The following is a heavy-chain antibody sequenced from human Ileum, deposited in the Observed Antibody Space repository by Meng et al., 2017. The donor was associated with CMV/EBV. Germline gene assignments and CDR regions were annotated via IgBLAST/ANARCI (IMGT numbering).Heavy chain of an antibody. J-gene: IGHJ4*02. V-gene: IGHV3-53*01. CDR3: ARTLEWLTGLDF. CDR2: IHRGGST. CDR1: GFTVSINS. D-gene: IGHD3-3*01. Sequence: EVQLVEAGGGLIPPGGSLRLSCVASGFTVSINSMSWVRQAPGKGLEWLSVIHRGGSTYYIDSVKGRFTVSRDNSKNTLYLQMNSLRAEDTAVYYCARTLEWLTGLDFWGQGALVTVSS.